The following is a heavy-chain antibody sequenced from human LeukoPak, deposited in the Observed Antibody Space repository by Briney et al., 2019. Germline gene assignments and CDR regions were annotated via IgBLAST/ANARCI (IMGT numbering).Heavy chain of an antibody. D-gene: IGHD6-13*01. J-gene: IGHJ6*03. CDR1: GGSISSYY. CDR3: ARDRQQQLVYYYYYMDV. Sequence: SETLSLTCTVSGGSISSYYWSWIRQPPGKGLEWIGYIYYSGSTNYNPSLKSRVTISVDTSKNQFSLKLTSVTAADTAVYYCARDRQQQLVYYYYYMDVWGKGTTVTVSS. V-gene: IGHV4-59*12. CDR2: IYYSGST.